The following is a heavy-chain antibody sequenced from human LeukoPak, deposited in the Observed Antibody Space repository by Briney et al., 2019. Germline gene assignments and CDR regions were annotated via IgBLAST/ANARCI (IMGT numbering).Heavy chain of an antibody. CDR1: SFTFCIYS. Sequence: GGSLRLSCAASSFTFCIYSMNWVRQAPGKGLEWVSSISSSISYIYYADSVKGRFTISRDNAKNSLYLQMSSLRAEDTAVYYCARARARIAVPGTGSSFDYWGQGTLVTVSS. CDR2: ISSSISYI. D-gene: IGHD6-13*01. J-gene: IGHJ4*02. CDR3: ARARARIAVPGTGSSFDY. V-gene: IGHV3-21*01.